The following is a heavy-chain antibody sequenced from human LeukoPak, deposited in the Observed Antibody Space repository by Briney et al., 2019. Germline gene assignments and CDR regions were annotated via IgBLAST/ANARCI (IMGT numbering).Heavy chain of an antibody. V-gene: IGHV3-30*18. J-gene: IGHJ4*02. Sequence: GRSLRLSCAASGFTFSSYGMHWVRQAPGKGLEWVAVISYDGSNKYHADSVKGRFTISRDNSKNTLYLQMNSLRAEDTAVYYCAKDRGYSGYWGQGTLVTVSS. CDR1: GFTFSSYG. CDR3: AKDRGYSGY. D-gene: IGHD5-12*01. CDR2: ISYDGSNK.